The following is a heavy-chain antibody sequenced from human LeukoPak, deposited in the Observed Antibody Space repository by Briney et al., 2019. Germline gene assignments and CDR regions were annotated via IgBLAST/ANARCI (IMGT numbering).Heavy chain of an antibody. Sequence: GESLKISCKGSGYSFTSYWIGWVRQMPGKGLEWMGIIYPDDSETRYSPSFQGQVILSADKSTSTAYLQWSSLKASDIAMYYCARSLTGGNSFHYFDYWGQGTLVTVSS. V-gene: IGHV5-51*01. J-gene: IGHJ4*02. CDR3: ARSLTGGNSFHYFDY. CDR1: GYSFTSYW. CDR2: IYPDDSET. D-gene: IGHD4-23*01.